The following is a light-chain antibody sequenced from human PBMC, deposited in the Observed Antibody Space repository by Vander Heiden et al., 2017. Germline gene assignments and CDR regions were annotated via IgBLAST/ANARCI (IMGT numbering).Light chain of an antibody. CDR1: QSVSSSY. Sequence: EIVLTQSPGTLSLSPGERATLSCRASQSVSSSYLAWYQQKPGQAPRLLIYGASSRATGIPDRFSGSGSGTDFTLTISRLEPEDFAVYYCQQYGSEPRMYTFGQGTKLEIK. CDR3: QQYGSEPRMYT. J-gene: IGKJ2*01. V-gene: IGKV3-20*01. CDR2: GAS.